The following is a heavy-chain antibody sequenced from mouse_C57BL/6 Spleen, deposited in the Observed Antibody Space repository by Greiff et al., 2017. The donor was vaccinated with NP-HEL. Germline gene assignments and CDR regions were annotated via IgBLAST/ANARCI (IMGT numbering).Heavy chain of an antibody. V-gene: IGHV1-22*01. D-gene: IGHD3-2*02. CDR2: INPNTGGT. CDR1: GYTFTDYN. Sequence: VQLQQSGPELVKPGASVKMSCKASGYTFTDYNMHWVKQSHGKSLEWIGYINPNTGGTSYNQKFKGKATLTVNKSSSTAYMELRSLTSEDSAVYYCARGQLSLYYFDYWGQGTTLTVSS. CDR3: ARGQLSLYYFDY. J-gene: IGHJ2*01.